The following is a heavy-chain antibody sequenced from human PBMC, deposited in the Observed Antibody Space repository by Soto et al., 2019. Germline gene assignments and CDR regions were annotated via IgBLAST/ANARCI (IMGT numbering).Heavy chain of an antibody. V-gene: IGHV3-21*06. Sequence: EVQLVESGGGLVQAGGSLRLFCTASGFTFRNYNMNWVRQAQGKGLEWVSSISTGGAYMFYADSVKGRFTISRGNAQNALCLQIDSPRAEDTAVYYCARDIASPGGDYFDSWGQGTLVTVSS. CDR1: GFTFRNYN. D-gene: IGHD2-21*01. CDR2: ISTGGAYM. J-gene: IGHJ4*02. CDR3: ARDIASPGGDYFDS.